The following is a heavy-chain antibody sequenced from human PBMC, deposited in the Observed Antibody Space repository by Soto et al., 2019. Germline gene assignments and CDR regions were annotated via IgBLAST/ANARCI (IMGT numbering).Heavy chain of an antibody. CDR3: ARKTQSIAPYYYGMDV. CDR1: GFTFSSYG. CDR2: ICCSSSTL. D-gene: IGHD6-6*01. Sequence: PGGSLSLSCAASGFTFSSYGMHWVRQAPDKGLEWVSYICCSSSTLYYADSVKGRFIISRDNSKNSLYLQMNSLRDEDTAVYYCARKTQSIAPYYYGMDVWGQGTTVTVSS. V-gene: IGHV3-48*02. J-gene: IGHJ6*02.